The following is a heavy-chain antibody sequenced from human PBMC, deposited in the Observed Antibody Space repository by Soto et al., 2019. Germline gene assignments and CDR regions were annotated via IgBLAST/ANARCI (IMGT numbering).Heavy chain of an antibody. V-gene: IGHV3-11*01. CDR2: IHPSVSDT. Sequence: PGGSLRLSCTASGFTFSSCAMSWIRQAPGKGLEWVSYIHPSVSDTFYEESVKGRFTISRDNAKNTVYLQMNSLRAEDTAVYYCARGHYGLDVWGQGTTVTVSS. CDR1: GFTFSSCA. CDR3: ARGHYGLDV. J-gene: IGHJ6*02.